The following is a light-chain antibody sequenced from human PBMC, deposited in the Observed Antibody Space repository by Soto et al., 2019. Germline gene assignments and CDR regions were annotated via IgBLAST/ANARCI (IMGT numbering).Light chain of an antibody. CDR2: DAS. Sequence: EIVLTHPPASLSLSPGERATLSCRASQSVSSYLAWYQQKPGQAPRLLIYDASNRATGIPARFSGSGSGTDFTLTISSLEPEDFAVYYCQQRSNWPPPFGQGTKVDIK. CDR3: QQRSNWPPP. J-gene: IGKJ1*01. V-gene: IGKV3-11*01. CDR1: QSVSSY.